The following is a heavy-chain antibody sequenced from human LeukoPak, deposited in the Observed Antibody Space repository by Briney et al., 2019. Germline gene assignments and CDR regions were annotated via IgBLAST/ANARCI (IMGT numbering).Heavy chain of an antibody. D-gene: IGHD2-2*01. CDR3: QVVPAAPFDH. CDR2: IRSKANSYAT. CDR1: GFTFSGSA. J-gene: IGHJ5*02. Sequence: GGSLRLSCAASGFTFSGSAMHWVRQASGKGLEWVGRIRSKANSYATAYAASVKGRFTISRDDSKNTAYLQMNSLKTEDTAVYYCQVVPAAPFDHWGQGTLVTVSS. V-gene: IGHV3-73*01.